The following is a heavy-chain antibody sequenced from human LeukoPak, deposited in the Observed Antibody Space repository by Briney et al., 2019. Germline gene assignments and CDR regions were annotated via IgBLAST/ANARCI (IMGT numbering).Heavy chain of an antibody. V-gene: IGHV3-23*01. CDR2: ISGSGGST. CDR3: ASTLTYYDFWSGYPVDY. CDR1: GFTFSSYA. Sequence: GGSLRLSCAASGFTFSSYAMSWVRQAPGKGLEWVSAISGSGGSTYYADSVKGRFTIPRDNSKNTLYLQMNSLRAEDTAVYYCASTLTYYDFWSGYPVDYWGQGTLVTVSS. J-gene: IGHJ4*02. D-gene: IGHD3-3*01.